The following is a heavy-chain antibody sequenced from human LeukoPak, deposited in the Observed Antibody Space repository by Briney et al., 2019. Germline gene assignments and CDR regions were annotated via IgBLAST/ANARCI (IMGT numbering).Heavy chain of an antibody. J-gene: IGHJ4*02. V-gene: IGHV4-38-2*02. CDR1: GYSISSGYY. CDR2: IYHSGST. D-gene: IGHD3-3*01. Sequence: SETLSLTCTVSGYSISSGYYWGWIRQPPGKGLEWIGSIYHSGSTYYNPSLKSRVTISVDTSKNQFSLKLSSVTAADTAVYFCAGQYDFWSGSLAYWGQGTPVTVSS. CDR3: AGQYDFWSGSLAY.